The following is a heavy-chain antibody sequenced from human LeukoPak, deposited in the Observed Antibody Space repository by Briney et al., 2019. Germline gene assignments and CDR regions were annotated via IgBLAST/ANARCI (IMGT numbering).Heavy chain of an antibody. V-gene: IGHV3-74*01. Sequence: PGGSLRLSCAASGFAFSSNWMHWVRQAPGKGLVWVSRINEDGSTTNYADSVKSRSTIFRDNAENTLYLQMNSLRVEDTAVYYCVRSAFHAGSGNYYDYWGQGTLVTVSS. CDR2: INEDGSTT. CDR3: VRSAFHAGSGNYYDY. D-gene: IGHD3-22*01. CDR1: GFAFSSNW. J-gene: IGHJ4*02.